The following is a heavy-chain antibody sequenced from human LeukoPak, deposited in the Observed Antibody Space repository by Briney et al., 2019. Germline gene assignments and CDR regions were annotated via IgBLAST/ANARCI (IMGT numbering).Heavy chain of an antibody. CDR2: ISGSGGST. CDR3: AQDRPDIVVVVAANRLSDFDY. V-gene: IGHV3-23*01. D-gene: IGHD2-15*01. CDR1: GFTFSSYA. Sequence: GGSLRLSCAASGFTFSSYAMSWVRQAPGKGLEWVSAISGSGGSTYYADSVKGRFTISGDNSKNTLYLQMNSLRAEDTAVYYCAQDRPDIVVVVAANRLSDFDYWGQGTLVSVSS. J-gene: IGHJ4*02.